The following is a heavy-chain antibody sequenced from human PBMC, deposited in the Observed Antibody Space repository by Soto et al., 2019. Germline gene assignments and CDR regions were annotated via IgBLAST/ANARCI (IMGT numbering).Heavy chain of an antibody. CDR1: GIEFSNYA. J-gene: IGHJ6*02. CDR2: ISGSGGST. D-gene: IGHD3-10*01. V-gene: IGHV3-23*01. Sequence: GGSLRLSCVASGIEFSNYAMSWVRQAPGKGLEWVSAISGSGGSTYYADSVKGRFTISRDNSKNTLYLQMNSLGAEDTAVYYCAKNGEYYYGMDVWGQGTTVTVSS. CDR3: AKNGEYYYGMDV.